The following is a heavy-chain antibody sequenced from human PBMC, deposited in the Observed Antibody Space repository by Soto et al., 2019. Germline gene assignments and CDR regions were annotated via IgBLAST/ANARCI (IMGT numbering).Heavy chain of an antibody. CDR1: GYTFTSYA. D-gene: IGHD3-10*01. CDR2: INAGNGYT. Sequence: ASVKVSCKASGYTFTSYAMHWVRQAPGQRLEWMGWINAGNGYTKYSQKFQGRVTITRDTSASTAYMELSSLRSEDTAVYYCATGIIYRPLDYWREGTLVTVPS. CDR3: ATGIIYRPLDY. J-gene: IGHJ4*02. V-gene: IGHV1-3*01.